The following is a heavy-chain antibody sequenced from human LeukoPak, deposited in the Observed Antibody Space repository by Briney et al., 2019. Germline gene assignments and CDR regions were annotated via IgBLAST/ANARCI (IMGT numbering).Heavy chain of an antibody. CDR2: INPSGGIT. J-gene: IGHJ4*02. D-gene: IGHD6-19*01. V-gene: IGHV1-46*01. CDR3: ARGRMAGNYVFDY. Sequence: ASVQVSCKASGYIFTSYYMHWVRQAAGQGLEWMGIINPSGGITSYAQKFQGRVTMTRNTSTSSVYLELSSRRSENTAVYNCARGRMAGNYVFDYWGQGNLVTVSS. CDR1: GYIFTSYY.